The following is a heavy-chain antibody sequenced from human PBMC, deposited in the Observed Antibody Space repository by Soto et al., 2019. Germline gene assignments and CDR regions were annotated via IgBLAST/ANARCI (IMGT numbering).Heavy chain of an antibody. V-gene: IGHV1-2*04. Sequence: ASVKVSCKASGYTFTGYYMHWVRQAPGQGLEWMGWINPNSGGTNYAQKFQGWVTMTRDTSISTAYMELSRLRSDDTAVYYCARSDRMDIAVAGRGAFDIWGQGTMVTVSS. J-gene: IGHJ3*02. CDR2: INPNSGGT. D-gene: IGHD6-19*01. CDR3: ARSDRMDIAVAGRGAFDI. CDR1: GYTFTGYY.